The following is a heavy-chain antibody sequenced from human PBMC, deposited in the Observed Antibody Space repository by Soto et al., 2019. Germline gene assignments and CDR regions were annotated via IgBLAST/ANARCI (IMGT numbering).Heavy chain of an antibody. CDR1: GFTLTKAA. V-gene: IGHV3-15*01. D-gene: IGHD3-10*01. CDR2: IKSNADGGAT. Sequence: GGSLRLSCGASGFTLTKAAMSWVRQAPGKGLEWVGHIKSNADGGATDYAAPVKGRFTVSRDDSRNTLYLQLNSLKTEDTAVYYCTTAPFSFITLPGTSFLIGMDVWGQGTTVTVSS. CDR3: TTAPFSFITLPGTSFLIGMDV. J-gene: IGHJ6*02.